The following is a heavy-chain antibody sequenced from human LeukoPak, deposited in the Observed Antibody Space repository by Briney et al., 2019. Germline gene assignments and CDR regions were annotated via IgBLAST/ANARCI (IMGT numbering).Heavy chain of an antibody. Sequence: PSETLSLTCTVSGGSVSSGSYYWSWIRQPPGKGLEWIGYIYYSGSTNYNPSLKSRVTISVDTSKNQFSLKLSSVTAADTAVYYCARASPGYSYVYWGQGTLVTVSS. CDR2: IYYSGST. J-gene: IGHJ4*02. CDR3: ARASPGYSYVY. D-gene: IGHD5-18*01. CDR1: GGSVSSGSYY. V-gene: IGHV4-61*01.